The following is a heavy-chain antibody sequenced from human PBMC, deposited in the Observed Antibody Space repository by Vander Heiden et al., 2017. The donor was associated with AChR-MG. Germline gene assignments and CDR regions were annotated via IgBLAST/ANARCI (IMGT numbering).Heavy chain of an antibody. CDR1: GYSFSGYW. J-gene: IGHJ4*02. D-gene: IGHD3-22*01. CDR3: ARDSSGYYN. CDR2: IYPGDSDT. Sequence: EVQLVQSGAEVKNLAESLKITCKGSGYSFSGYWIGWVRLMPGKGLGWMGIIYPGDSDTRYSPSFQGQVTISADKAISTAYLQWSSLKASDTAMYYCARDSSGYYNWGQGTLVTVSS. V-gene: IGHV5-51*01.